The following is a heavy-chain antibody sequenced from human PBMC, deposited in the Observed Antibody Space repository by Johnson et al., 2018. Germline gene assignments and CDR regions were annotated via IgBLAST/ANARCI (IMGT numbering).Heavy chain of an antibody. CDR1: GFTFSNYA. Sequence: VQLVESGGGLVQPGGSLRLSCTASGFTFSNYAMSWVRQAPGKGPEWVSAISGSGSNTYYADYVEGRFTVSRDNSKNTLYLQMNSLRAEDTAVYYCAKEWAGGGNTIDYWGQGTLLTVSS. J-gene: IGHJ4*02. V-gene: IGHV3-23*04. CDR3: AKEWAGGGNTIDY. D-gene: IGHD2-8*02. CDR2: ISGSGSNT.